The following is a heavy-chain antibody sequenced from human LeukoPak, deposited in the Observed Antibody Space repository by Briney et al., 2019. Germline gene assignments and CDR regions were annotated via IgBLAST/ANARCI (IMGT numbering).Heavy chain of an antibody. J-gene: IGHJ6*02. Sequence: GGSLRLSCTAFGFTFSNYVLHWVRQAPGKGLEYVSAISANGGSTYYTSSVKGRFTISRDNSKSTLHLQLGRLRPEDMGVYYCARVSRAQGGTDVWGQGTTVTVSS. V-gene: IGHV3-64*01. CDR3: ARVSRAQGGTDV. CDR2: ISANGGST. CDR1: GFTFSNYV.